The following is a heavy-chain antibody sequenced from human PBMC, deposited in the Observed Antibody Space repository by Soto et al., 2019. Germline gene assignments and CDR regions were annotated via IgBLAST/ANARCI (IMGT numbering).Heavy chain of an antibody. Sequence: QVQLQESGPGQVKPSQTLSLTCTVSGASISSGDHFWTWLRQPPGKGLEWIGYIYYSGGTYYNPSLKSRVAISVDTSKNQFSLTLTSVTAADTVVYYCAREEALIVVPTGGIDYSFDSWGQGTLVTVSS. CDR1: GASISSGDHF. V-gene: IGHV4-30-4*01. CDR2: IYYSGGT. J-gene: IGHJ4*02. CDR3: AREEALIVVPTGGIDYSFDS. D-gene: IGHD3-22*01.